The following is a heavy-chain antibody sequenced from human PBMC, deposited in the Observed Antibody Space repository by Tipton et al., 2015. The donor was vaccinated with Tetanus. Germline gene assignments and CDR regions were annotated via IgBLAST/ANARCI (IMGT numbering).Heavy chain of an antibody. CDR1: GFTFSSYA. Sequence: SLRLSCAASGFTFSSYAMSWVRQAPGKGLEWVSAISGSGGSTYYADSVKGRFTISRDNSKNTLHLQMNSLRAEDTAVYYCARGGTPWIQLWLGTPPDYWGQGTLVTVSS. J-gene: IGHJ4*02. CDR3: ARGGTPWIQLWLGTPPDY. V-gene: IGHV3-23*01. D-gene: IGHD5-18*01. CDR2: ISGSGGST.